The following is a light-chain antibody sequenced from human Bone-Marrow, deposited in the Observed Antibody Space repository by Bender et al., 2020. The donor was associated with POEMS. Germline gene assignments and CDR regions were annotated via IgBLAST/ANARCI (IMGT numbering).Light chain of an antibody. CDR3: YSTDTNGRPT. CDR1: ALPKTY. J-gene: IGLJ2*01. CDR2: EDN. Sequence: AARITCSGDALPKTYVSWYQQRSGQAPILVIFEDNKRHSGIPERFSGSSSGTVATLTLNGAQVEDEGDYFCYSTDTNGRPTFGGGTKLTV. V-gene: IGLV3-10*01.